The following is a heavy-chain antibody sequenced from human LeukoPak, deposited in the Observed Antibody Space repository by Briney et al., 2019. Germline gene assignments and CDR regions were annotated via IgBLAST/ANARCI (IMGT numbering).Heavy chain of an antibody. CDR1: GFTFSSYS. D-gene: IGHD3-10*02. J-gene: IGHJ6*04. CDR2: ISSSSSTI. V-gene: IGHV3-48*01. CDR3: AELGITMIGGV. Sequence: PGGSLRLSCAASGFTFSSYSMNWVRPAPGKGLGWVSYISSSSSTIYYADSVKGRFTISRDNAKNSLYLQMNSLRAEDTAVYYCAELGITMIGGVWGKGTTVTISS.